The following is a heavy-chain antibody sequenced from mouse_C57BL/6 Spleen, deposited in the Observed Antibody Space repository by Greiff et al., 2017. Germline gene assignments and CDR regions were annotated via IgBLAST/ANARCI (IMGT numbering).Heavy chain of an antibody. V-gene: IGHV2-2*01. D-gene: IGHD6-1*01. CDR1: GFSLTSYG. CDR2: IWSGGST. J-gene: IGHJ3*01. Sequence: QVQLQQSGPGLVQPSQSLSITCTVSGFSLTSYGVHWVRQSPGKGLEWLGVIWSGGSTDYNAAFISRLSISKDNSKSQVFFKMNSLQADDTAIYYCARLPLQGFAYWGQGTLVTVSA. CDR3: ARLPLQGFAY.